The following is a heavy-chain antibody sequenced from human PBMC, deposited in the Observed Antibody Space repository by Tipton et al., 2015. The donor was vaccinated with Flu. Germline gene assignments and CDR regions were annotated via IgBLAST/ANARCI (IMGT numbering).Heavy chain of an antibody. CDR1: GFTFSSYS. J-gene: IGHJ4*02. Sequence: VQLVQSGGVLVQPGGSLRLSCEASGFTFSSYSMNWVRQAPGKGLEWTSFISGNSGAIFYADSVRGRFTISRDNAKNSLYLQMNSLRDEDTALYYCARDRGGSYTEIDFWGQGTLVTVSS. V-gene: IGHV3-48*02. CDR2: ISGNSGAI. CDR3: ARDRGGSYTEIDF. D-gene: IGHD1-26*01.